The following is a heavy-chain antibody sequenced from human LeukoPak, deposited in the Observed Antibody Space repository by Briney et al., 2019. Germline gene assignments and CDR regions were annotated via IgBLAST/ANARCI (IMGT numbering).Heavy chain of an antibody. D-gene: IGHD3-9*01. V-gene: IGHV3-9*01. CDR1: GFTFDDYA. CDR3: AKENHQYDILTGYYRYSWFDP. Sequence: GRSLRLSCAASGFTFDDYAMHWVRQAPGKGLEWVSGISWNSGSIGYADSVKGRFTISRDNAKNSLYLQMNSLRVEDTALYYCAKENHQYDILTGYYRYSWFDPWGQGTLVTVSA. CDR2: ISWNSGSI. J-gene: IGHJ5*02.